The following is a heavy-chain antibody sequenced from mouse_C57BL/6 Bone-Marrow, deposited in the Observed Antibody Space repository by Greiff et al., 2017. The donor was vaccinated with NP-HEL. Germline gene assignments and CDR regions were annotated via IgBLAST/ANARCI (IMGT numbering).Heavy chain of an antibody. V-gene: IGHV5-6*01. CDR2: ISSGGSYT. CDR1: GFTFSSYG. Sequence: EVQRVESGGDLVKPGGSLKLSCAASGFTFSSYGMSWVRQTPDKRLEWVATISSGGSYTYYPDSVKGRFTISRDNAKNTLYLQMSSLKSEDTAMYYCARQGFYYYGRYAMDYWGQGTSVTVSS. CDR3: ARQGFYYYGRYAMDY. D-gene: IGHD1-1*01. J-gene: IGHJ4*01.